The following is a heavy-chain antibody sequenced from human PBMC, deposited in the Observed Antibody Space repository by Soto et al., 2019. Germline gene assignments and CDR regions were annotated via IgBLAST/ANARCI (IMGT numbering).Heavy chain of an antibody. J-gene: IGHJ6*02. CDR1: GGSISSGGYY. D-gene: IGHD3-9*01. Sequence: PSETLSLTCTVSGGSISSGGYYWSWIRQHPGKGLEWIGYIYYSGSTCYNPSLKSRVTISVDTSKNQFSLKLSSVTAADTAVYYCARAGLIDYDILTGRYYYYGMDVWGQGTTVTVSS. CDR3: ARAGLIDYDILTGRYYYYGMDV. V-gene: IGHV4-31*03. CDR2: IYYSGST.